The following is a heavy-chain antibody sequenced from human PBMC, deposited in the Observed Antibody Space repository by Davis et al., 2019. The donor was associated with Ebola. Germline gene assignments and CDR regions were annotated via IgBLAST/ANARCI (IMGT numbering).Heavy chain of an antibody. V-gene: IGHV3-23*01. J-gene: IGHJ5*02. D-gene: IGHD3-22*01. CDR1: GFTFSIFA. Sequence: GGSLRLSCAASGFTFSIFAMNWVRQAPGKGLEWVSAISGSGGRTNYADSVKGRFTISRDNSENTLYLQINSLRPEDTAVYFCTKGNYDSSGYWAYWFDPWGQGTLVTVSS. CDR2: ISGSGGRT. CDR3: TKGNYDSSGYWAYWFDP.